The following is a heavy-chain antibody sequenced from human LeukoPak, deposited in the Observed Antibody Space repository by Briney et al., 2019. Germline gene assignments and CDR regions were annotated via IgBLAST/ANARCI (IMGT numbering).Heavy chain of an antibody. J-gene: IGHJ3*02. CDR1: GFTFSSYE. D-gene: IGHD3-16*02. Sequence: GGSLRLSCAASGFTFSSYEMNWVRQAPGKGLEWVSSISGSSSYIYYADSVKGRFTISRHNAKNSLYLQMNSLRAEDTAVYYCARVSAGVIGMKDVFDIWGQGTMVTVSS. V-gene: IGHV3-21*01. CDR3: ARVSAGVIGMKDVFDI. CDR2: ISGSSSYI.